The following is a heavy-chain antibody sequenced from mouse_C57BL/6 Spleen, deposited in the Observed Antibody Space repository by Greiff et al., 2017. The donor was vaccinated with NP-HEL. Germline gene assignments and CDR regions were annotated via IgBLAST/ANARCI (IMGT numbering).Heavy chain of an antibody. CDR1: GYTFTSYW. CDR3: ARIKNIVATYFDY. V-gene: IGHV1S81*02. CDR2: TNPTNGRT. Sequence: QVQLQQPGAELVKAGASVKMSCKASGYTFTSYWMHWVKQRLGQGLEWFAETNPTNGRTYYNEKFKSKATLTVDKSSSPAYILLSGPTFEDSAVYYCARIKNIVATYFDYWGQGTTLTVSS. J-gene: IGHJ2*01. D-gene: IGHD1-1*01.